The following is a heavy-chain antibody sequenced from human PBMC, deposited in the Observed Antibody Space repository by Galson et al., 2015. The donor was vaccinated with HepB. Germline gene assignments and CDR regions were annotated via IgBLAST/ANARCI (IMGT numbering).Heavy chain of an antibody. CDR3: AATNPHSGYDSDFDY. CDR2: IVVGSGNT. Sequence: SVKVSCKASGFTFTSSAVQWVRQARGQRLEWIGWIVVGSGNTNYAQKFQERVTITRDMSTRTAYMELSSRRSEDTAVYYCAATNPHSGYDSDFDYWGQGTLVTVSS. D-gene: IGHD5-12*01. CDR1: GFTFTSSA. J-gene: IGHJ4*02. V-gene: IGHV1-58*01.